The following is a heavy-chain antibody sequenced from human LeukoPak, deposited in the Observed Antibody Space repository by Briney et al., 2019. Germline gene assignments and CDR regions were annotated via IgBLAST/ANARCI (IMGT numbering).Heavy chain of an antibody. D-gene: IGHD2-2*01. CDR3: GGNPAAARDYYFYMDV. CDR1: GFTFSSYG. J-gene: IGHJ6*03. V-gene: IGHV3-30*02. CDR2: IRYDGSNK. Sequence: GGSLRLSCAASGFTFSSYGMHWVRQAPGKGLEWVAFIRYDGSNKYYADSVKGRFTISRDNSKNTLYLQMNSLRAEDTAVFYCGGNPAAARDYYFYMDVWGKGTTVTVSS.